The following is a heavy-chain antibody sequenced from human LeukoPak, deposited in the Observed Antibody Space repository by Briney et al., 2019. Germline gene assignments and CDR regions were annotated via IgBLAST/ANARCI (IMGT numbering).Heavy chain of an antibody. V-gene: IGHV4-4*07. CDR2: IHTSGST. D-gene: IGHD3-3*01. CDR1: GGSINNYY. CDR3: AREGSGWYSDY. Sequence: KSSETLSLTCTVSGGSINNYYWSWIRQPAGKGLEWIGRIHTSGSTNYNPSLKSRVTMSADTSKNQFSLKLSSVTAADTAVYYCAREGSGWYSDYWGQGTLVTVSS. J-gene: IGHJ4*02.